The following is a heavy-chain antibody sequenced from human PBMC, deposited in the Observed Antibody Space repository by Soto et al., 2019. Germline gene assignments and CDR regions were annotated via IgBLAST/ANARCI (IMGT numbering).Heavy chain of an antibody. V-gene: IGHV4-31*03. CDR2: IYYTGRT. D-gene: IGHD3-10*01. CDR3: AKSLIRGEALDS. Sequence: SETLSLTCTVSGGSISSGGYYWSWIRQHPGKGLEWIGYIYYTGRTYYNPSLKSRVSISVDTSKNQFSLNLSSVTAADTAMYYCAKSLIRGEALDSWGQGTLVTVSS. CDR1: GGSISSGGYY. J-gene: IGHJ4*02.